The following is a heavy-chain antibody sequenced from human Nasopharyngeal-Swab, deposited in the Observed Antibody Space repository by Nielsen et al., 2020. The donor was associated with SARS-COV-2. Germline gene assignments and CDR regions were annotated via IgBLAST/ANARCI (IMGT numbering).Heavy chain of an antibody. Sequence: WVRQAPGQGLEWLGGIIPIFGTANYAQKFQGRVTITADESTSTAYMELSSLRSEDTAVYYCARGGITMVRGVIINYYYYYMDVRGKGTTVTVSS. CDR2: IIPIFGTA. D-gene: IGHD3-10*01. V-gene: IGHV1-69*01. J-gene: IGHJ6*03. CDR3: ARGGITMVRGVIINYYYYYMDV.